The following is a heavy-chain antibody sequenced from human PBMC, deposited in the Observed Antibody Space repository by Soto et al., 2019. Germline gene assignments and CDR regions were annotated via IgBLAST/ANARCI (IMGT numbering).Heavy chain of an antibody. D-gene: IGHD4-17*01. Sequence: DVQLVESGGGLVQPGGSLRLSCAVSGFTFSHYTMHWFRQAPGKRLEYVSAISSDGGTTYYADSVKGRFSISRDNSKNTLYLQMCSLRSEDMGLYYCARADAVTTTLTIHYFFDFWGQGTLVTVSS. CDR3: ARADAVTTTLTIHYFFDF. CDR2: ISSDGGTT. J-gene: IGHJ4*02. V-gene: IGHV3-64*07. CDR1: GFTFSHYT.